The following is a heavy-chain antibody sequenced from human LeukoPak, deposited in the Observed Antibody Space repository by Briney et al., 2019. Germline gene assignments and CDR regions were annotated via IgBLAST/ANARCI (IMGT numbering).Heavy chain of an antibody. D-gene: IGHD3-16*02. CDR1: GFTFSSYA. CDR3: AKDLGRGYDYVWGSYRSGPSYYFDY. Sequence: GGSLRLSCAASGFTFSSYAMSWVRQAPGKGLEWVSAISGSGGSTYYADSVKGRFTISRDNSKNTLYLQMNSLRAEDTAVYYCAKDLGRGYDYVWGSYRSGPSYYFDYWGQGTLVTVSS. J-gene: IGHJ4*02. CDR2: ISGSGGST. V-gene: IGHV3-23*01.